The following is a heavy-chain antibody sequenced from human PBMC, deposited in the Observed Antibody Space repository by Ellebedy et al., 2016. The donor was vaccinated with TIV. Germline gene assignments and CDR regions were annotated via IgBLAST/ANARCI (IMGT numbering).Heavy chain of an antibody. V-gene: IGHV3-7*01. Sequence: PGGSLRLSCAASGFTFSSYWMSWVRQAPGKGLEWVANIKQDGSEKYYVDSVKGRFTISRDNAKNSLYLQMNSLRAEDTAVYYCATDHLGYCSGGSCYSNYYYYYGMDVWGQGTTVTVSS. J-gene: IGHJ6*02. D-gene: IGHD2-15*01. CDR2: IKQDGSEK. CDR3: ATDHLGYCSGGSCYSNYYYYYGMDV. CDR1: GFTFSSYW.